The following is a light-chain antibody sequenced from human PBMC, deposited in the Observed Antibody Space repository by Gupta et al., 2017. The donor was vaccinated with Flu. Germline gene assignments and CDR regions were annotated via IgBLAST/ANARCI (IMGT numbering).Light chain of an antibody. V-gene: IGKV3-20*01. J-gene: IGKJ5*01. CDR3: QQYRSSPLT. CDR1: QSVSSTN. Sequence: VLTQSPGTLSLSPGERATLSCTASQSVSSTNSAWYQQKPGQAPRLLIYDAASRATGIPDIFSGSGSGTDFTLTISRVEPEDFAIYYCQQYRSSPLTFGQGTQLEI. CDR2: DAA.